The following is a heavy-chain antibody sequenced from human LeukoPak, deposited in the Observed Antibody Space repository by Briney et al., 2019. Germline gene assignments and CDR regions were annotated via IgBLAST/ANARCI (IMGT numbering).Heavy chain of an antibody. Sequence: SVKVSCKASGGTFSSYAISWVRQAPGQGLEWMGGIIPIFGTANYARKFQGRVTITADESTSTAYMELSSLRSEDTAVYYCARVGSSWYGAPDYWGQGTLVTVSS. D-gene: IGHD6-13*01. J-gene: IGHJ4*02. CDR3: ARVGSSWYGAPDY. V-gene: IGHV1-69*01. CDR1: GGTFSSYA. CDR2: IIPIFGTA.